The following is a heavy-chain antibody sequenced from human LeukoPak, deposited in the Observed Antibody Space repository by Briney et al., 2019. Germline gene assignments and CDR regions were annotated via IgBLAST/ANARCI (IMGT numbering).Heavy chain of an antibody. J-gene: IGHJ4*02. Sequence: GGSLRLSCAASGFTLSDYYMSWIRQAPGKGLEGMGGFDPEDGETIYAQKFQGRVTMTEDTSTDTAYMELSSLRSEDTAVYYCATGVVPAAMPDYWGQGTLVTVSS. V-gene: IGHV1-24*01. CDR1: GFTLSDYY. CDR3: ATGVVPAAMPDY. CDR2: FDPEDGET. D-gene: IGHD2-2*01.